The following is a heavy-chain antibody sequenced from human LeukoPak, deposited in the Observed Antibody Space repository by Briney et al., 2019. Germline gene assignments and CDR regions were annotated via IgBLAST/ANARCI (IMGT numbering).Heavy chain of an antibody. D-gene: IGHD3-22*01. J-gene: IGHJ3*02. V-gene: IGHV4-34*01. CDR1: GGSFSGYY. CDR2: INHSGST. Sequence: SETLSLTCAVYGGSFSGYYWSWIRQPPGKGLEWIGEINHSGSTNYNPSLKSRVTISVDKSKNQFSLKLSSVTAADTAVYYCARENRNYYDSSGYYHYAFDIWGQGTMVTVSS. CDR3: ARENRNYYDSSGYYHYAFDI.